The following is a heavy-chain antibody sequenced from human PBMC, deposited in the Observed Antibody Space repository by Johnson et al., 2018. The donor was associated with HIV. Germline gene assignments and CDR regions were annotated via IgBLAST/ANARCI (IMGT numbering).Heavy chain of an antibody. CDR3: AKEPAVGYSGSFSGAFDI. CDR2: ISGSGGST. D-gene: IGHD1-26*01. CDR1: GFTFSSYA. J-gene: IGHJ3*02. Sequence: VQLVESGGGLVQPGGSLRLSCAASGFTFSSYAMSWVRQAPGKGLEWVSAISGSGGSTYYADSEKGRFTISRDNSKNTLHLQMNSLRAEDTAVYDCAKEPAVGYSGSFSGAFDIWGQGTMVTVSS. V-gene: IGHV3-23*04.